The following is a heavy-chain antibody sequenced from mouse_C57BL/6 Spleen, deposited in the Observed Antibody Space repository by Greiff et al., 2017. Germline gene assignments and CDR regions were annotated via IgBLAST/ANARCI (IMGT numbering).Heavy chain of an antibody. J-gene: IGHJ4*01. CDR1: GFTFSSYG. V-gene: IGHV5-6*01. Sequence: EVQLVESGGDLVKPGGSLKLSCAASGFTFSSYGMSWVRQTPDKRLEWVATISSGGSYTSYPDSVKGRFTISRDNAKNTLYLQMSSLKSEDTAMYYCARRYDYDAYYYAMDYWGQGTSVTVSS. D-gene: IGHD2-4*01. CDR2: ISSGGSYT. CDR3: ARRYDYDAYYYAMDY.